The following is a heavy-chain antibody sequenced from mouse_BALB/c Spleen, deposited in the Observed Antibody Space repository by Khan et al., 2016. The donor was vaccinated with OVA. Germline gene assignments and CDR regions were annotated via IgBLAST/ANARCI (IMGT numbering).Heavy chain of an antibody. CDR1: GFTFSTYG. V-gene: IGHV5-6*01. D-gene: IGHD1-1*01. Sequence: EVELVESGGDLVKPGGSLKLSCAASGFTFSTYGMSWVRQTPDKRLEWVATVSTGGGYTTYQDSVKGEFTISRDNAKNTLYLQMSGLKSEETVMFYCTRLADYYDSEGFAYWGQGTLVTVSA. J-gene: IGHJ3*01. CDR2: VSTGGGYT. CDR3: TRLADYYDSEGFAY.